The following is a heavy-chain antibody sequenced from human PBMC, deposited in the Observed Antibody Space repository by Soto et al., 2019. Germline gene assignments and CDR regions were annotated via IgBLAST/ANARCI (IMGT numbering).Heavy chain of an antibody. V-gene: IGHV3-30-3*01. CDR1: GVTFSSYA. CDR3: ARDGYCSGGSCYSVPVFDY. J-gene: IGHJ4*02. Sequence: PGGSLRLSCAASGVTFSSYAMHWVRQAPGKGLEWVAVISYDGSNKYYADSVKGRFTISRDNSKNTLYLQMNSLRAEDTAVYYCARDGYCSGGSCYSVPVFDYWGQGTLVTVSS. CDR2: ISYDGSNK. D-gene: IGHD2-15*01.